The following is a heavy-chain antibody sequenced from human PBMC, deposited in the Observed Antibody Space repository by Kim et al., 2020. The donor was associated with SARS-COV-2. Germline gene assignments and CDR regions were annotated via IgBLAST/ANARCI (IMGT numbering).Heavy chain of an antibody. CDR2: ISAYNGNT. V-gene: IGHV1-18*04. J-gene: IGHJ6*02. Sequence: ASVKVSCKASGYTFTSYGISWVRQAPGQGLEWMGWISAYNGNTSYAQKLQGRVTMTTDTSTSTAYMELRSLRSDDTAVYYCARDVVAGTPNYYYYGMDVWGQGTTVTVSS. CDR3: ARDVVAGTPNYYYYGMDV. CDR1: GYTFTSYG. D-gene: IGHD6-19*01.